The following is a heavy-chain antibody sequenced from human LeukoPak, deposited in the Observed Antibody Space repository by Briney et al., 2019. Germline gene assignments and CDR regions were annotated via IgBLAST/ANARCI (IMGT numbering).Heavy chain of an antibody. CDR2: INSDGSIT. V-gene: IGHV3-74*01. Sequence: GGSLRLSCAASGFTVSSYWMHWVRQAPGKGLVWVSRINSDGSITNYADSVKGRFTISRDNAKNTLYLQMNSLRTEDTAVYYCARDRAAVRDYWGQGTLVTVSS. D-gene: IGHD6-13*01. CDR3: ARDRAAVRDY. J-gene: IGHJ4*02. CDR1: GFTVSSYW.